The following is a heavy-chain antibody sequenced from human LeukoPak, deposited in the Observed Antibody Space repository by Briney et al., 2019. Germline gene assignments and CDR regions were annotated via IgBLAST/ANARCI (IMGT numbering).Heavy chain of an antibody. D-gene: IGHD3-3*01. Sequence: SETLSLTCTVSGGSISSGGYYWSWIRQPPGKGLEWIGYIYHSGITYYNPSLKSRVTISVDRSKNQFSLKLSSVTAADTAVYYCARATYYDFWSGYYTDYYYYMDVWGKGTTVTVSS. CDR1: GGSISSGGYY. CDR2: IYHSGIT. CDR3: ARATYYDFWSGYYTDYYYYMDV. J-gene: IGHJ6*03. V-gene: IGHV4-30-2*01.